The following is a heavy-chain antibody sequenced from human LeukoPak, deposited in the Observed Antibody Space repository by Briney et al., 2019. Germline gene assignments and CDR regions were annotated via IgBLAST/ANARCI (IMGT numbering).Heavy chain of an antibody. J-gene: IGHJ4*02. V-gene: IGHV3-74*01. CDR3: TTLYGGFLDY. CDR2: IKYDGTST. D-gene: IGHD5-12*01. CDR1: GFTFSTYW. Sequence: GGSLRLSCAASGFTFSTYWMYWVRQAPGTGLVWVSRIKYDGTSTSYADSVKGRFTISRDNAKNTLYLQMNSLRAEDTAVYYCTTLYGGFLDYWGQGTLVTVSS.